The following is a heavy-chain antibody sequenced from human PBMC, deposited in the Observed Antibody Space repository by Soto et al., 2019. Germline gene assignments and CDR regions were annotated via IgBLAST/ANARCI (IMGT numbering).Heavy chain of an antibody. V-gene: IGHV1-3*01. CDR1: GYTFTSYA. CDR2: INAGNGNT. CDR3: ARDPRGADIVLMAYAIPCVMDV. J-gene: IGHJ6*02. Sequence: ASVKVSCKASGYTFTSYAMHWVRQAPGQRLEWMGWINAGNGNTKYSQKFQGRVTITRDTSASTAYMALSSLRSEDTAVYYCARDPRGADIVLMAYAIPCVMDVWGQGTTVTVSS. D-gene: IGHD2-8*01.